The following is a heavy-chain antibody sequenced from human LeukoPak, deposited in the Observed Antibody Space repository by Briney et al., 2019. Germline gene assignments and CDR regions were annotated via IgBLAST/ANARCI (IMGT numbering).Heavy chain of an antibody. CDR3: ARGSHDFDY. CDR2: IQSDGSIT. CDR1: GFTFSSYW. J-gene: IGHJ4*02. V-gene: IGHV3-74*01. Sequence: GGSLRLSCAASGFTFSSYWMHWVRQAPGKGLVWVSRIQSDGSITYYADSVKGRFSISRDNAKKTLYLQMKSLRAEDTAVYYCARGSHDFDYWGQGSLVTVSS.